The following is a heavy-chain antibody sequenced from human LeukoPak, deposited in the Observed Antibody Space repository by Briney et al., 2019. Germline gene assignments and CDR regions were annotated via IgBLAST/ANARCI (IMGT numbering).Heavy chain of an antibody. CDR2: IYYSGST. D-gene: IGHD1-26*01. V-gene: IGHV4-59*01. CDR3: ARVAPGSWPLYYYYMDV. Sequence: PSETLSLTCTVSGGSISSYYWSWIRQPPGKGLEWIGYIYYSGSTNYNPSLKSRVTISVDTSKNQFSLKLSSVTAADTAVYYCARVAPGSWPLYYYYMDVWGKGTTVTVSS. CDR1: GGSISSYY. J-gene: IGHJ6*03.